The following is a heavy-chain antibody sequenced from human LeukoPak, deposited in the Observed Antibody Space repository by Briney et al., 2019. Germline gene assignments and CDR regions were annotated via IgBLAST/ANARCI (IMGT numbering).Heavy chain of an antibody. Sequence: GGSLRLSCAASGFTFSSYGMHWVRQAPGKGLEWVAVIYYGGSIEYYADSVRGRFTISRDNSKKTLYLQMNSLRPEDTAVYYCARDRYSSSYYYYMDVWGKGTTVTVSS. CDR3: ARDRYSSSYYYYMDV. D-gene: IGHD6-6*01. V-gene: IGHV3-30*03. CDR2: IYYGGSIE. J-gene: IGHJ6*03. CDR1: GFTFSSYG.